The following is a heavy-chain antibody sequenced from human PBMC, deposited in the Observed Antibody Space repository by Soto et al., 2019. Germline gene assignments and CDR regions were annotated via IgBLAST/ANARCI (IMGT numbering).Heavy chain of an antibody. Sequence: GGSLRLSCAASGLTFSSYALSCVRQAPGKGLEWVSAISGSGGSTYYADSVKGRFTISRDNSKNTLYLQMNSLRAEDTAVYYCAKDPVVPAASAPPGEGRALCGQGTLVTVSA. V-gene: IGHV3-23*01. CDR1: GLTFSSYA. CDR3: AKDPVVPAASAPPGEGRAL. J-gene: IGHJ4*02. CDR2: ISGSGGST. D-gene: IGHD2-2*01.